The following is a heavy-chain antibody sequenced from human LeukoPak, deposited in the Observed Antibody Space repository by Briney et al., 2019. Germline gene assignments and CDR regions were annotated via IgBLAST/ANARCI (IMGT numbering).Heavy chain of an antibody. CDR2: TGGSGGST. CDR3: ASRLGVAGTGGGY. V-gene: IGHV3-23*01. CDR1: GFTFSSYA. D-gene: IGHD6-19*01. Sequence: VGSLRLSSAASGFTFSSYAMSSVRQAPRKGLEWVSATGGSGGSTYYADSVTGRFTISRHNSKNTLYLQMNSLRAEDTDVYYCASRLGVAGTGGGYWGQGTLVTVSS. J-gene: IGHJ4*02.